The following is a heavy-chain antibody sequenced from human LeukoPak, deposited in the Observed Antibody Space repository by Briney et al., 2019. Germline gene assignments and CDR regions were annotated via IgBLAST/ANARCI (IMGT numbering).Heavy chain of an antibody. V-gene: IGHV1-69*04. CDR2: IIPILGIA. J-gene: IGHJ6*02. Sequence: ASVKVSCKASGGTFSSYATSWVRQAPGQGLEWMGRIIPILGIANYAQKFQGRVTITADKSTSTACMELSSLRSEDTAVYYCARVPQLPDYYYYGMDVWGQGTTVTVSS. D-gene: IGHD2-2*01. CDR3: ARVPQLPDYYYYGMDV. CDR1: GGTFSSYA.